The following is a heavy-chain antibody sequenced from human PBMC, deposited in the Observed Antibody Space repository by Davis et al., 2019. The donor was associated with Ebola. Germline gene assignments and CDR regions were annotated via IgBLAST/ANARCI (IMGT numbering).Heavy chain of an antibody. CDR3: TRDYSGARRSWFGWFDP. V-gene: IGHV1-2*06. CDR1: GYTFTGYY. D-gene: IGHD3-10*01. CDR2: INPNSGGT. J-gene: IGHJ5*02. Sequence: ASVKVSCKASGYTFTGYYMHWVRQAPGQGLEWMGRINPNSGGTNYAQKFQGRVTMTRDTSISTAYMELSRLRSDDTAVYYCTRDYSGARRSWFGWFDPWGQGTLVTVSA.